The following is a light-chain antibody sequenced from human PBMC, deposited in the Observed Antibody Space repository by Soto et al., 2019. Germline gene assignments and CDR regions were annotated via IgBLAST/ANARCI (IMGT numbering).Light chain of an antibody. J-gene: IGLJ1*01. Sequence: ALTQPASVSVSPGQSITISCTGTSSDVSGYNYVSWYQHHPGKAPKLIIYDVSNRPSGVSIRFSGSKSDNTASLTISGLQPEDEADYHCSSYTTSNTRQIVFGTGTKVTVL. V-gene: IGLV2-14*03. CDR1: SSDVSGYNY. CDR3: SSYTTSNTRQIV. CDR2: DVS.